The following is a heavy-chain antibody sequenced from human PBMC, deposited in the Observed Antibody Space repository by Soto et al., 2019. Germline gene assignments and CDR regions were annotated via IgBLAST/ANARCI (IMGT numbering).Heavy chain of an antibody. CDR1: GAYMSSGGYY. J-gene: IGHJ5*02. Sequence: TLSLTCTVSGAYMSSGGYYWTWIRQSPGKGLEWIGYIYYSGSTYYNPSLESRVAISLDTSRSQFSLTLHSVTAADTAIYYCARDRHNNFFDPWGQGTLVTVSS. D-gene: IGHD6-6*01. CDR3: ARDRHNNFFDP. V-gene: IGHV4-31*03. CDR2: IYYSGST.